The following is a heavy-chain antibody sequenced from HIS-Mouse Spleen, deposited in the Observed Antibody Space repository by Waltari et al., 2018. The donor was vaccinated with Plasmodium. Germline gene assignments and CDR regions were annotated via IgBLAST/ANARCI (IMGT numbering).Heavy chain of an antibody. CDR3: ARGRVLGTSSGYFDL. CDR1: GGSFSGYY. CDR2: INHSGST. V-gene: IGHV4-34*01. J-gene: IGHJ2*01. Sequence: QVQLQQWGAGLLKPSETLSLTCAVYGGSFSGYYWRWFRQPPGKGLEWIGEINHSGSTNYNPSLKSRVTISVDTSKNQFSLKLSSVTAADTAVYYCARGRVLGTSSGYFDLWGRGTLVTVSS. D-gene: IGHD3-10*01.